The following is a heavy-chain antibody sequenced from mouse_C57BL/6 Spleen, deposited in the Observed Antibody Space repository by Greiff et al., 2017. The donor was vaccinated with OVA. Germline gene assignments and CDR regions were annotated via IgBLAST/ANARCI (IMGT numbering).Heavy chain of an antibody. CDR1: GYTFTSYW. Sequence: VKLQQPGAELVRPGSSVKLSCKASGYTFTSYWMDWVKQRPGQGLEWIGNIYPSDSETHYNQKFKDKATLTVDKSSSTAYMQLSSLTSEDSAVYYCARYWQYYYAMDYWGQGTSVTVSS. J-gene: IGHJ4*01. CDR3: ARYWQYYYAMDY. V-gene: IGHV1-61*01. CDR2: IYPSDSET. D-gene: IGHD4-1*01.